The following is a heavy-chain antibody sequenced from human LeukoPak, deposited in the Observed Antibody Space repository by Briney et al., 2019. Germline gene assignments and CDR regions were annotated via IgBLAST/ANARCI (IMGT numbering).Heavy chain of an antibody. CDR1: GFTFSSFE. CDR3: AREGLAFDY. Sequence: GGSLRLSCAASGFTFSSFEMNWVRQAPGKGLEWVSYISSSGSTIYYGDSVKGRFTISRDNAKKSLYLQMNSLRADDTAVYYCAREGLAFDYWGQGTLVTVSS. D-gene: IGHD3/OR15-3a*01. V-gene: IGHV3-48*03. CDR2: ISSSGSTI. J-gene: IGHJ4*02.